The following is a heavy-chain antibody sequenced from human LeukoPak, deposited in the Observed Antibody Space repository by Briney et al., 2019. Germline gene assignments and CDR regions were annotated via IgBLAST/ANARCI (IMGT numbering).Heavy chain of an antibody. Sequence: SETLSLTCTVSGGSISSSSYYWGWIRQPPGKGLEWIGTIYYSGSTYYNPSLKSRVTISVDTSKNQFSLKLSSVTAADTAVYYCARDWATVTELDYWGQGTLVTVSS. V-gene: IGHV4-39*02. CDR3: ARDWATVTELDY. J-gene: IGHJ4*02. D-gene: IGHD4-17*01. CDR1: GGSISSSSYY. CDR2: IYYSGST.